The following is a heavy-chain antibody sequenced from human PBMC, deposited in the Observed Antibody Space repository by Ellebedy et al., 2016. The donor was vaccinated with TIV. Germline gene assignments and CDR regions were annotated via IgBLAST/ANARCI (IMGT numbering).Heavy chain of an antibody. CDR1: GFTFSSYA. CDR3: ARGDWWELRDAFDI. D-gene: IGHD1-26*01. CDR2: ISYDGSNK. V-gene: IGHV3-30*07. J-gene: IGHJ3*02. Sequence: PGGSLRLSCAASGFTFSSYAMHWVRQAPGKGLEWVAVISYDGSNKYYADSVKGRFTISRDNSKNTLYLQMNSLRAEDTALYYCARGDWWELRDAFDIWGQGTMVTVSS.